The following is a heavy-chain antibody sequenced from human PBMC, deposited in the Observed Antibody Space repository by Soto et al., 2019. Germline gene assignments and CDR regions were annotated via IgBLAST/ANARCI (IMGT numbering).Heavy chain of an antibody. CDR2: INSDGSRT. CDR3: ARVVVPGAHNWIGP. D-gene: IGHD2-2*01. V-gene: IGHV3-74*01. Sequence: PGGSLRVSCAASGFTFSSCWMHSVRQAPGKGLVWVSRINSDGSRTSYADSVQGSFTISRENAEDTLCLQRYSLSAEDTPANDCARVVVPGAHNWIGPWGQGTLVTGTS. CDR1: GFTFSSCW. J-gene: IGHJ5*02.